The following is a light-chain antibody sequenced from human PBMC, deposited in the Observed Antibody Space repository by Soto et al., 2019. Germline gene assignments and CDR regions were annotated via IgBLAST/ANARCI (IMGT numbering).Light chain of an antibody. Sequence: DIQMTQSPSTLSASVGDRVTITCRASQSISSWLAWYQQKPGKAPKLLIYKASSLQRGVPSRFSGSGSGTEFTLTISSLQPDDVATYYCQQYNSYSWTFGQGTKVEI. CDR3: QQYNSYSWT. J-gene: IGKJ1*01. V-gene: IGKV1-5*01. CDR2: KAS. CDR1: QSISSW.